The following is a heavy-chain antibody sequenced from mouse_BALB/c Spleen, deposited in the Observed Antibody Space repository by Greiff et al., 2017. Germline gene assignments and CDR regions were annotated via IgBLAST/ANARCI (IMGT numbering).Heavy chain of an antibody. Sequence: EVQGVESGGGLVKPGGSLKLSCAASGFTFSSYAMSWVRQTPEKRLEWVASISSGGSTYYPDSVKGRFTISRDNARNILYLQMSSLRSEDTAMYYCARVPSTMITTEPSYWGQGTLVTVSA. CDR2: ISSGGST. J-gene: IGHJ3*01. D-gene: IGHD2-4*01. CDR1: GFTFSSYA. CDR3: ARVPSTMITTEPSY. V-gene: IGHV5-6-5*01.